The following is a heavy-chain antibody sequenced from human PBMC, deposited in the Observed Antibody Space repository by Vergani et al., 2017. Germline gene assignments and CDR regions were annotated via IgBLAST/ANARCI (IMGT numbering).Heavy chain of an antibody. CDR1: GGSISSYY. CDR2: IYYSGST. Sequence: QVQLQESGPGLVKPSETLSLTCTVSGGSISSYYWSWIRQPPGKGLEWIGYIYYSGSTNYNPSLKSRVTISVDTSKNQFSQKLSSVTAADTAGYYCARTIWSGYYTSAWFDPWGQGTLVTVSS. CDR3: ARTIWSGYYTSAWFDP. D-gene: IGHD3-3*01. J-gene: IGHJ5*02. V-gene: IGHV4-59*01.